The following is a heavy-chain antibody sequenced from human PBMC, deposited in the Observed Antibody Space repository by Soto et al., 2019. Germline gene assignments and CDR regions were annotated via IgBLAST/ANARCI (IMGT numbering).Heavy chain of an antibody. CDR3: ARPEGDYDPYFDY. Sequence: PSETLSLTCTVSGGSISSSSYYWGWIRQPPGKGLEWIGSIYYSGSTYYNPSLKSRVTISVDTSKNQFSLKLSSVTAADTAVYYCARPEGDYDPYFDYWGQGTLVTVSS. V-gene: IGHV4-39*01. D-gene: IGHD4-17*01. CDR2: IYYSGST. J-gene: IGHJ4*02. CDR1: GGSISSSSYY.